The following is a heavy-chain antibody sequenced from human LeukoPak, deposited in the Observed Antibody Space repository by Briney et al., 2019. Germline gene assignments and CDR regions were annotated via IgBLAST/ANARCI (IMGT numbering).Heavy chain of an antibody. CDR2: IHPSEGL. V-gene: IGHV4-59*04. CDR3: ARGRDRSKAGDH. D-gene: IGHD5-24*01. Sequence: PSEALSLTCTVSGGSISSYYWSWIRQPPGKGLEWIGEIHPSEGLYYNSSLVSRVTISIDPSKTHFSLRLASVTAADTAFYYCARGRDRSKAGDHWGQGSLVTVSS. CDR1: GGSISSYY. J-gene: IGHJ4*02.